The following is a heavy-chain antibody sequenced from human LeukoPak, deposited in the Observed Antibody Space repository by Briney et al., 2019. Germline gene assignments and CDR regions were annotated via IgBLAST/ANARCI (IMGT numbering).Heavy chain of an antibody. Sequence: ASVKVSCKVSGYTLTELSMHWVRQAPGKGLEWMGGFDPEDGETIYAQKFQGRVTMTEDTSTDTAYMELSSLRSEDTAVYYCATSYSRRSGLAFDIWGQGTMVTVSS. V-gene: IGHV1-24*01. J-gene: IGHJ3*02. CDR1: GYTLTELS. CDR2: FDPEDGET. CDR3: ATSYSRRSGLAFDI. D-gene: IGHD1-26*01.